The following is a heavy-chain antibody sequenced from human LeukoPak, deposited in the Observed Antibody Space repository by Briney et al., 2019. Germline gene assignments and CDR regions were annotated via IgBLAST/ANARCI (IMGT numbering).Heavy chain of an antibody. CDR2: INVNSGST. J-gene: IGHJ3*02. D-gene: IGHD3-22*01. CDR3: ARSSPTYYYDSSGYAFDI. Sequence: ASVKVSCKASGYTFTGYYMHWVRQAPGQGLEWMGWINVNSGSTNYAQKFQGRVTMTRDTSISTAYMELSRLRSDDTAVYYCARSSPTYYYDSSGYAFDIWGQGTMVTVSS. CDR1: GYTFTGYY. V-gene: IGHV1-2*02.